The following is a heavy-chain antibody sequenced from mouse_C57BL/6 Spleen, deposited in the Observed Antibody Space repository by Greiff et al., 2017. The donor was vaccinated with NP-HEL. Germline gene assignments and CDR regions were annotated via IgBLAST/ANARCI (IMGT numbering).Heavy chain of an antibody. J-gene: IGHJ2*01. Sequence: VKLMASGPGLVQPSQSLSITCTVSGFSLTSYGVHWVRQSPGKGLEWLGVIWSGGSTDYNDAFISRLSISKDNSKSQVFFKMNSLQADDTAIYYCASDGQYYCDYWGQGTTLTVSS. CDR1: GFSLTSYG. D-gene: IGHD2-3*01. CDR2: IWSGGST. V-gene: IGHV2-2*01. CDR3: ASDGQYYCDY.